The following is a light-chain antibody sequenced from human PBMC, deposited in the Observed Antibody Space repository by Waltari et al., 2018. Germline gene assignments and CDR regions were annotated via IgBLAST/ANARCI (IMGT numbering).Light chain of an antibody. CDR1: SSNIGSNT. J-gene: IGLJ1*01. V-gene: IGLV1-44*01. CDR3: AAWDDSLNGFYV. CDR2: SNN. Sequence: QSVLTQPPSASGTPGQRVTISCSGSSSNIGSNTVNWYQPLPGTAPELLIYSNNQRPSGVPDRFSGSKSGTSASLAISGLQSEDEADYYCAAWDDSLNGFYVFGTGTKVTVL.